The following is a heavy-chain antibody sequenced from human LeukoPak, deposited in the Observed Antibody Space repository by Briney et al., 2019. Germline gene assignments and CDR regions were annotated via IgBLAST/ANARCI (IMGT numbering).Heavy chain of an antibody. CDR1: GYTFTSYD. CDR2: MNPNSGNT. J-gene: IGHJ4*02. D-gene: IGHD4-17*01. CDR3: ASRGCRDYGCRDY. V-gene: IGHV1-8*01. Sequence: ASVKVSCRASGYTFTSYDINWVRQATGQGLEWMGWMNPNSGNTGYAQKFQGRVTMTRNTSISTAYMELSSLRSEDTAVYYCASRGCRDYGCRDYWGQGTLVTVSS.